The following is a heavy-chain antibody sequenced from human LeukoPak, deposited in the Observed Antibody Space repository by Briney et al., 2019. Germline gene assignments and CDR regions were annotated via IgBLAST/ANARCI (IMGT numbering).Heavy chain of an antibody. CDR2: MYNSGST. J-gene: IGHJ3*02. Sequence: SETLSLTCTVSGGSVSSGSYYWSWIRQPPGKGLEWIGYMYNSGSTTYNPSLKSRVTISVDTSKNQFSLKLSSVTAADTAAYYCARGGYGVAFDIWGQGTMVTVSS. CDR3: ARGGYGVAFDI. D-gene: IGHD4-17*01. V-gene: IGHV4-61*01. CDR1: GGSVSSGSYY.